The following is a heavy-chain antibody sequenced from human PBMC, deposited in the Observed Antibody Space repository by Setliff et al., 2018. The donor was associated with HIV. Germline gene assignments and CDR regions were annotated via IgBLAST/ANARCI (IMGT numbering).Heavy chain of an antibody. D-gene: IGHD6-19*01. CDR2: IKTKADGGAT. CDR3: TTDGRFSSDLGGH. CDR1: GFTLTDAW. Sequence: GESLKISCAASGFTLTDAWMSWVRQAPGKGLEWVGRIKTKADGGATNYAAPVKGRFTISRDDSKNTLYLQMNSRKTDDTAIYYCTTDGRFSSDLGGHWGQGTLGTVSS. V-gene: IGHV3-15*01. J-gene: IGHJ4*02.